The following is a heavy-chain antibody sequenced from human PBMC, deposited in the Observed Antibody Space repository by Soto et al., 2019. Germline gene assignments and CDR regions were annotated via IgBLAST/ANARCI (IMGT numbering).Heavy chain of an antibody. Sequence: GGSLRLSCAASGFTFSSYGMHWVRQAPGKGLEWVAVISYDGSNKYYADSVKGRFTISRDNSKNTLYLQMNSLRAEDTAVYYCAKGARYYYGSGSYYSHYWGQGTLVTVPS. V-gene: IGHV3-30*18. CDR3: AKGARYYYGSGSYYSHY. D-gene: IGHD3-10*01. CDR1: GFTFSSYG. CDR2: ISYDGSNK. J-gene: IGHJ4*02.